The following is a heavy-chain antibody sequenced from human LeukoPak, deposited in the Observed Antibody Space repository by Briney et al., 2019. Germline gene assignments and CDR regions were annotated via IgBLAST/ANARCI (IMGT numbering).Heavy chain of an antibody. CDR1: GYTFTSYY. J-gene: IGHJ6*04. CDR2: IDPSGGST. Sequence: GASVKVSCKASGYTFTSYYMHWVRQAPGQGLEWMGIIDPSGGSTSYAQKFQGRVTMTRDMSTSTVYMELSSLRSEDTAVYYCARGLVGGNSLGAFPYWPMDVWGKGTTVTVSS. V-gene: IGHV1-46*01. D-gene: IGHD4-23*01. CDR3: ARGLVGGNSLGAFPYWPMDV.